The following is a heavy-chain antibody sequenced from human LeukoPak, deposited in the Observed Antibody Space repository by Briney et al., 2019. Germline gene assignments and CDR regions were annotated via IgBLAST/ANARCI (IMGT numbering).Heavy chain of an antibody. J-gene: IGHJ4*02. V-gene: IGHV4-34*01. Sequence: SETLSLTCAVYGGSFSGYYWSWIRQPPGRGLEWIGEINHGGSTNYNPSLKSRVTISVDTSKNQFSLKLSSVTAADTAVYYCARQWVGSWYLHPFDYWGQGTLVTVSS. CDR1: GGSFSGYY. D-gene: IGHD6-13*01. CDR2: INHGGST. CDR3: ARQWVGSWYLHPFDY.